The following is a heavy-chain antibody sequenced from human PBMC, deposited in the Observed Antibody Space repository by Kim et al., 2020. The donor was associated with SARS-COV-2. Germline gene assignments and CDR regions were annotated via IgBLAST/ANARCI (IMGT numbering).Heavy chain of an antibody. CDR3: ARDRGYNNQSKYRNGGGVFDD. D-gene: IGHD3-10*01. J-gene: IGHJ4*02. V-gene: IGHV1-69*13. CDR2: IIPIFGTA. Sequence: SVKVSCKASGGTFSSYAISWVRQAPGQGLEWMGGIIPIFGTANYAQKFQGRVTITADESTSTAYMELSRLRSEDTAVYYCARDRGYNNQSKYRNGGGVFDDWGQGTLVTVSS. CDR1: GGTFSSYA.